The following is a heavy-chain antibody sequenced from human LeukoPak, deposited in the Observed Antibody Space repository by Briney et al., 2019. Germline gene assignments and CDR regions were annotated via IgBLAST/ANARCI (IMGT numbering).Heavy chain of an antibody. V-gene: IGHV4-59*01. J-gene: IGHJ4*02. CDR3: ARSEYSSSCCYYFDY. D-gene: IGHD6-6*01. Sequence: SETLSLTCTVSGGSISSYYWSWIRQPPGKGLEWIGYIYYSGSTNYNPSLKSRVTISVDTSKNQFSLKLSSVTAADTAVYYCARSEYSSSCCYYFDYWGQGTLVTVSS. CDR2: IYYSGST. CDR1: GGSISSYY.